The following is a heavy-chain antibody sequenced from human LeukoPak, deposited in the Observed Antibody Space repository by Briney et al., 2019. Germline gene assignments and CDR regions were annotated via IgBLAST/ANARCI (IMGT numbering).Heavy chain of an antibody. D-gene: IGHD3-10*01. V-gene: IGHV3-23*02. Sequence: GGSLTLSCAASGFTFSSYAMTWVRQAPEKGLEWVSSINNSGTDTYYEDSVKGRFTISRDNSKNTLFLHINSLSAEDTAVYFCAAAVNTGRAEHRWGQGTLVTVSS. CDR1: GFTFSSYA. J-gene: IGHJ5*02. CDR2: INNSGTDT. CDR3: AAAVNTGRAEHR.